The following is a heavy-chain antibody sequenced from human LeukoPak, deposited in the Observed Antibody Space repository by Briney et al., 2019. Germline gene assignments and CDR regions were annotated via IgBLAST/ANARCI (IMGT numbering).Heavy chain of an antibody. CDR3: ARAYCSSNTSCARGWYFDL. CDR1: GNTFTSYY. J-gene: IGHJ2*01. CDR2: IKPSGGST. V-gene: IGHV1-46*01. D-gene: IGHD2-2*01. Sequence: GASVKVSCKASGNTFTSYYMHWVRQAPGQGLEWMGIIKPSGGSTSYAQKFQGRVTMTRDTSTSTVYMELSSLRSEDTAVYYCARAYCSSNTSCARGWYFDLWGRGTLVTVPS.